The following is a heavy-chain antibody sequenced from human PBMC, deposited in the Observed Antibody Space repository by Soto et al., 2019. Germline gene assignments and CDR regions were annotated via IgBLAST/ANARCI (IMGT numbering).Heavy chain of an antibody. D-gene: IGHD5-12*01. Sequence: SETLSLTCTVSGGSISSSSYYWGWIRQPPGKGLEWIGSIYYSGSTYYNPSLKSRVTISVDTSKNQFSLKLSSVTAADTAVYYCARDPGYSGYEVTEFDYWGQGTLVTVSS. CDR3: ARDPGYSGYEVTEFDY. J-gene: IGHJ4*02. CDR2: IYYSGST. V-gene: IGHV4-39*02. CDR1: GGSISSSSYY.